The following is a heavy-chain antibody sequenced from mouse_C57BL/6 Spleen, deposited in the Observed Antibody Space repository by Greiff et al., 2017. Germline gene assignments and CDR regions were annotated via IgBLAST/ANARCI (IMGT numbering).Heavy chain of an antibody. D-gene: IGHD3-2*02. CDR1: GFTFNTYA. V-gene: IGHV10-3*01. Sequence: EVQRVESGGGLVQPKGSLKLSCAASGFTFNTYAMHWVRQAPGKGLEWVARIRSKSSNYATYYADSVKDRFTISRDDSQSMLYLQMNNLKTEDTAMYYCVRDSSGYEGLYFDYWGQGTTLTVSS. J-gene: IGHJ2*01. CDR2: IRSKSSNYAT. CDR3: VRDSSGYEGLYFDY.